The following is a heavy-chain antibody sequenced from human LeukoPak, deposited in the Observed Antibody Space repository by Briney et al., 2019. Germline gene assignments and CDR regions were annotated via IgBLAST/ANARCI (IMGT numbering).Heavy chain of an antibody. Sequence: GASVKVSCKASGYTFTGYYIHWVRQAPGQGLEWMGIINPSGGSTSFAQKFQGRVTMTRDMSTSTVYMELNSLRSEDTAVYYCARAWEAVAGNYGVIDYWGQGTLVTVSS. CDR1: GYTFTGYY. D-gene: IGHD4-17*01. CDR3: ARAWEAVAGNYGVIDY. V-gene: IGHV1-46*01. CDR2: INPSGGST. J-gene: IGHJ4*02.